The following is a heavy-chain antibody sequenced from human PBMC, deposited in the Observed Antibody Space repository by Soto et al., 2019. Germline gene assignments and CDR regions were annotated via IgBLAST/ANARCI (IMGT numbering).Heavy chain of an antibody. V-gene: IGHV4-39*01. CDR1: GGSISNSRYY. CDR3: ARDYYDSSDYTTNWFDP. D-gene: IGHD3-22*01. CDR2: IYHTGNT. J-gene: IGHJ5*02. Sequence: PSETLSLTCTVSGGSISNSRYYWAWIRQPPGKGLEWTGSIYHTGNTYYNPSLRSRVTISVDTSKNQFSLKLTSVTAADTAVYYCARDYYDSSDYTTNWFDPWGQGTLVTVSS.